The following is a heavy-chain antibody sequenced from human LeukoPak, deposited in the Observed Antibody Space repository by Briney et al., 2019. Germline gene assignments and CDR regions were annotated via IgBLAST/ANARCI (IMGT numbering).Heavy chain of an antibody. CDR3: AREAIGG. CDR2: INPSGDST. J-gene: IGHJ4*02. D-gene: IGHD5-18*01. Sequence: GASVKVSCKASENSFTNYYMHWVRQAPGQGLEWMGIINPSGDSTIYAQKFQGRVTMTRDTSTSTVYMELSSLRSEDTAVYYCAREAIGGWGQGTLVTVSS. V-gene: IGHV1-46*01. CDR1: ENSFTNYY.